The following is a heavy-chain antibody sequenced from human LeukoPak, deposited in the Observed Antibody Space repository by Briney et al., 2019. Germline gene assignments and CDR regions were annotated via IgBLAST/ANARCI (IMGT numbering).Heavy chain of an antibody. CDR2: IRYDGNNK. J-gene: IGHJ4*02. D-gene: IGHD1-1*01. CDR1: GFTFSPCG. CDR3: AKDLTNWNDGTYFDY. Sequence: GGSLRLSCAASGFTFSPCGMHWVRQAPGKGLKGVAFIRYDGNNKYYSDSVKGRFTISRDNSKNTFYLQMDSLSARDTAMYFCAKDLTNWNDGTYFDYWGQGTLVTVSS. V-gene: IGHV3-30*02.